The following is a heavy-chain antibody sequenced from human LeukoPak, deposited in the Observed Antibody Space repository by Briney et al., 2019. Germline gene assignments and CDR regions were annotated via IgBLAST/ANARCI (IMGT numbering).Heavy chain of an antibody. CDR3: ARVEYCTKGVCINYDL. V-gene: IGHV1-2*02. J-gene: IGHJ4*02. CDR2: INPNSGGT. Sequence: ASVKVSCKASGYTFTGPYIHWMRQAPGQGPEWMGWINPNSGGTKYAQKFQGRVTVTRVTSTSTAYMELSGLRADDTATYYCARVEYCTKGVCINYDLWGQGTLVTVSS. CDR1: GYTFTGPY. D-gene: IGHD2-8*01.